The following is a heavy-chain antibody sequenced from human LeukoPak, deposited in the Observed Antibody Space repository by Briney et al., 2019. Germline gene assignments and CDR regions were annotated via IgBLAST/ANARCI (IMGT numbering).Heavy chain of an antibody. CDR3: ASSIAAAGHWFDP. CDR2: INPNSGGT. D-gene: IGHD6-13*01. Sequence: VASVKVSCKASGFTFTAYYMHWVRQAPGQGLEWMGWINPNSGGTNYAQKFQGRVTMTRDTSISTAYMELSRLRSDDTAVYYCASSIAAAGHWFDPWGQGTLVTVSS. J-gene: IGHJ5*02. V-gene: IGHV1-2*02. CDR1: GFTFTAYY.